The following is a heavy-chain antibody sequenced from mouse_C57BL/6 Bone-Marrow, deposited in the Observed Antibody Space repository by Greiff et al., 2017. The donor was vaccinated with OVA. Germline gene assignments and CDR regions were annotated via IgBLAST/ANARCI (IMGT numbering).Heavy chain of an antibody. CDR1: GYTFTEYP. CDR3: ARHEASYDYYSWFAY. V-gene: IGHV1-62-2*01. D-gene: IGHD2-4*01. CDR2: FYPGGGSI. J-gene: IGHJ3*01. Sequence: QVQLQQSGAELVKPGASVKLSCKASGYTFTEYPIHWLKQRPGQGLEWIGWFYPGGGSINYNEKSKTKATLTADKSSSTVYMELSRWTSEDSAVYFCARHEASYDYYSWFAYWGQGTLVTVSA.